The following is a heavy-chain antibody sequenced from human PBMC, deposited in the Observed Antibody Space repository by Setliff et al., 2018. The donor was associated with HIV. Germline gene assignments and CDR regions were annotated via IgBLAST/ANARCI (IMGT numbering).Heavy chain of an antibody. CDR2: IHHTEST. CDR1: GGSFSANY. D-gene: IGHD5-18*01. Sequence: PSETLSPTCAVYGGSFSANYWTWLRQPPCEGLEWIGEIHHTESTNYNPSLKSRVTISADTSKKHFSLTLTSVTAADTSMYYCARADIYGYVDFWGQGTLVTVSS. J-gene: IGHJ4*02. CDR3: ARADIYGYVDF. V-gene: IGHV4-34*01.